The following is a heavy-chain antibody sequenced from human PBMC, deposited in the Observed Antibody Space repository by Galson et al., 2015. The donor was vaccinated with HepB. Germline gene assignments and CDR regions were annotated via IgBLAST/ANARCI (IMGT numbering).Heavy chain of an antibody. CDR1: GGSISGGGYY. J-gene: IGHJ4*02. D-gene: IGHD3-3*01. Sequence: LTCTVSGGSISGGGYYWSWTRQPAGKGLEWIGRIYTSGSTNYNPSLKTRVTMSVDTSKNQFSLKLTSVTAADTAVYYCARDRVNWSGYIPTVGSDYWGQGTLVTVSS. V-gene: IGHV4-61*02. CDR2: IYTSGST. CDR3: ARDRVNWSGYIPTVGSDY.